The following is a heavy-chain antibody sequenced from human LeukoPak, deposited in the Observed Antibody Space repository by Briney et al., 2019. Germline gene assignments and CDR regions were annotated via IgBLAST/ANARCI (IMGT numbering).Heavy chain of an antibody. Sequence: GGSLRLSCAASGFTFSSYGMHWVRQAPGKGLEWVAVISYDGSNKYYADSVKGRFTISRDNSKNTLYLQMNSLRAEDTAVYYCARDSFLWFGESGAFDIWGQGTMVTVSS. CDR2: ISYDGSNK. CDR1: GFTFSSYG. V-gene: IGHV3-33*05. D-gene: IGHD3-10*01. CDR3: ARDSFLWFGESGAFDI. J-gene: IGHJ3*02.